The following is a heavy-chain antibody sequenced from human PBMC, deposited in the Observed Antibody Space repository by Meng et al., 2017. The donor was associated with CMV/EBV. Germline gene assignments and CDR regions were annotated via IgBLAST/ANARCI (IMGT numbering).Heavy chain of an antibody. J-gene: IGHJ4*02. V-gene: IGHV3-48*03. Sequence: GESLKISCAASGFTFSSYEMNWVRQAPGKGLEWVSYISSSGSTIYYADSVKGRFTISRDNAKHSLYLQMNSLRAEDTAVYYCARGPLRPYSSSSGSGYFDYWGQGTLVTVSS. CDR3: ARGPLRPYSSSSGSGYFDY. CDR2: ISSSGSTI. CDR1: GFTFSSYE. D-gene: IGHD6-6*01.